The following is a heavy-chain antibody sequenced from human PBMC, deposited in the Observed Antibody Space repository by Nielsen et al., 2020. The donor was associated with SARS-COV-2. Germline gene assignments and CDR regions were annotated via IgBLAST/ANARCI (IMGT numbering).Heavy chain of an antibody. CDR3: AKATDYDILTGYFDVRCAFDI. V-gene: IGHV3-30-3*01. Sequence: GGSLRLSCAASGFTFSSYAMHWVRQAPGKGLEWVAVISYDGSNKYYADSVKGRFTISRDNSKNTLYLQMNSLRAEDTAVYYCAKATDYDILTGYFDVRCAFDIWGQGTMVTVSS. CDR1: GFTFSSYA. D-gene: IGHD3-9*01. J-gene: IGHJ3*02. CDR2: ISYDGSNK.